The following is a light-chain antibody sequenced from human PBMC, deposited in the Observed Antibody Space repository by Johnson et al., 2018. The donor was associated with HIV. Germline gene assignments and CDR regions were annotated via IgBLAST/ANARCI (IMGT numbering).Light chain of an antibody. CDR1: SSNIVKNY. CDR3: GTWDSSLSAVV. J-gene: IGLJ1*01. Sequence: QSVLSQPPSVSAAPGQKVTISCSGSSSNIVKNYVSWYQQLPGTAPKLLIYENNKRPSGIPDRFSGSKSGTSATLGITGLQTGDEADYYCGTWDSSLSAVVFGTGTKVTVL. V-gene: IGLV1-51*02. CDR2: ENN.